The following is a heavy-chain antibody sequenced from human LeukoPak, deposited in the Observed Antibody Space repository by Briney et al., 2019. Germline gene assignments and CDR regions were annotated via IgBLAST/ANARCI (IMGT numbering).Heavy chain of an antibody. V-gene: IGHV3-30-3*01. D-gene: IGHD3-10*01. Sequence: GGSLRLSCAASGFTFSSYAMHWVRQAPGKGLEWLAVISYDGSNKYYADSVKGRFTISRDNSKNTLYLQMNSLRAEDTAVYYCARDLTPQLLWFGELSPRGQGTLVTVSS. CDR2: ISYDGSNK. CDR1: GFTFSSYA. CDR3: ARDLTPQLLWFGELSP. J-gene: IGHJ4*02.